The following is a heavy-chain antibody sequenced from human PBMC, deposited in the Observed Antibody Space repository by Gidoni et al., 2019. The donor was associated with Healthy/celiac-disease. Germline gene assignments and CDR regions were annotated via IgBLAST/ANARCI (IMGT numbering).Heavy chain of an antibody. CDR3: ARHVVVPAAIGEGGHFQH. D-gene: IGHD2-2*01. J-gene: IGHJ1*01. CDR1: GGPISRSSYY. Sequence: QLQLQESGPGLVKPSETLSLTCTVSGGPISRSSYYCGWIRQPPGTGLEWIGSIYYSGSTYYNPALKSRVTISVDTSKNQFSLKLSSVTAADTAVYYWARHVVVPAAIGEGGHFQHWGQGTLVTVSS. V-gene: IGHV4-39*01. CDR2: IYYSGST.